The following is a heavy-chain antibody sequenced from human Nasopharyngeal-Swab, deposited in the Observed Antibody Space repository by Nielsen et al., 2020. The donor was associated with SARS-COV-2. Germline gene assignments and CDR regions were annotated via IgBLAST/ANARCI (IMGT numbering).Heavy chain of an antibody. Sequence: GESLKISCAASGFTFSSYWMSWVHQAPGKGLEWVANIKQDGSEKYYVDSVKGRFTISRDNAKNSLYLQMNSLRAEDTAVYYCASLNPMRYWGQGTLVTVSS. CDR2: IKQDGSEK. CDR1: GFTFSSYW. J-gene: IGHJ4*02. V-gene: IGHV3-7*05. CDR3: ASLNPMRY. D-gene: IGHD3-22*01.